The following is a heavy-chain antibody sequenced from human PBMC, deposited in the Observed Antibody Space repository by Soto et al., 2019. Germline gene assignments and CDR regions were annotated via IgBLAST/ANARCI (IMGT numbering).Heavy chain of an antibody. CDR2: IYPGDSDT. V-gene: IGHV5-51*01. CDR1: GYSFTSYW. CDR3: ARDGPHITIFGYGDY. J-gene: IGHJ4*02. D-gene: IGHD3-3*01. Sequence: GEALKISCKGSGYSFTSYWIGWVRQMPGKGLEWMGIIYPGDSDTRYSPSFQGQVTISADKSISTAYLQWSSLKASDTAMYYCARDGPHITIFGYGDYWGQGNLVTVSS.